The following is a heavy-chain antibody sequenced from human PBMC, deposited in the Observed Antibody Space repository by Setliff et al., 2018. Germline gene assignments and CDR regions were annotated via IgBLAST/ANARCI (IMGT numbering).Heavy chain of an antibody. CDR2: SSSTGRYT. CDR3: AKPQVELRWGFES. D-gene: IGHD1-7*01. J-gene: IGHJ4*02. CDR1: GFTFSAYS. Sequence: GGSLRLSCAASGFTFSAYSMNWVRQAPGKGLEWVSSSSSTGRYTFYADSVKGRFTISRDNAKNSLYLQMNSLRVEDTAVYYCAKPQVELRWGFESWGQGTPVTVSS. V-gene: IGHV3-21*01.